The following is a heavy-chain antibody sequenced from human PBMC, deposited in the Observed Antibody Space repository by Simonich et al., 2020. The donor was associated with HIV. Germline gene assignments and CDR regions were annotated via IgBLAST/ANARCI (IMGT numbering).Heavy chain of an antibody. J-gene: IGHJ3*02. Sequence: QVQLQQWGAGLLKPSETLSLTCAVYGGSFSDFYWTWIRQPPGKGLEWIGEINHSGSTNYNPALKSRVTISGDSSKKQFSLKLSSVTAADTAVYYCARLERGIDAFDIWGQGTMVTVSS. CDR2: INHSGST. CDR3: ARLERGIDAFDI. V-gene: IGHV4-34*01. D-gene: IGHD7-27*01. CDR1: GGSFSDFY.